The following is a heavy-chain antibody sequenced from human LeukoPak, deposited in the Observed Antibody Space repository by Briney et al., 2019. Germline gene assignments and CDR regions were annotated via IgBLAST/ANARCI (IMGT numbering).Heavy chain of an antibody. D-gene: IGHD1-26*01. Sequence: PSETLSLTCTVSDTSINTYYWSWIRQPAGKGLEWIGHIYTTGTTNYNPSLKSRVTMSIDTSKNQFSLNLRSVTAADTAVYYCAGGVGPIGGSRFDYWGQGTLVTVSS. CDR1: DTSINTYY. V-gene: IGHV4-4*07. J-gene: IGHJ4*02. CDR3: AGGVGPIGGSRFDY. CDR2: IYTTGTT.